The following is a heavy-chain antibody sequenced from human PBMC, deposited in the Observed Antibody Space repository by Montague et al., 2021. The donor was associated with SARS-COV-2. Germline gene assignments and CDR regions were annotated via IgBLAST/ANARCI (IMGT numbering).Heavy chain of an antibody. D-gene: IGHD6-13*01. CDR3: AGVGRGSSWYEVAFDI. V-gene: IGHV4-59*01. CDR2: IYNSGST. Sequence: SETLSLTCTVSGGSISRYSWTWIRQPPGKGLEWIGYIYNSGSTNYNPSLTSRVTISVDTSKNQFHLKLSSVAAADTAVYYCAGVGRGSSWYEVAFDIWGQGTMVTVSS. J-gene: IGHJ3*02. CDR1: GGSISRYS.